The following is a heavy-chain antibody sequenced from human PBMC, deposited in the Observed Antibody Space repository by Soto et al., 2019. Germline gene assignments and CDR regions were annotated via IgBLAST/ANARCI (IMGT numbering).Heavy chain of an antibody. D-gene: IGHD5-12*01. V-gene: IGHV3-30*18. CDR3: AKAGGYSGTPTDY. Sequence: GGPLRLSCAASGFTFSSYGMHWVRQAPGKGLEWVAVIAYDGSNKYYADSVKGRFTISRDNSKNTLYLQMNSLRAEDTAVYYCAKAGGYSGTPTDYWGQGTLVTVSS. CDR1: GFTFSSYG. CDR2: IAYDGSNK. J-gene: IGHJ4*02.